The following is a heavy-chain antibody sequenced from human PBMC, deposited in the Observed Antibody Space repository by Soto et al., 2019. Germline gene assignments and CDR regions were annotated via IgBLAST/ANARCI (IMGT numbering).Heavy chain of an antibody. CDR3: ARWDSSSSHYYYGMDV. D-gene: IGHD6-6*01. J-gene: IGHJ6*02. CDR2: IHRDGSST. Sequence: GGSLRLSCAASGFTFSSYWMHWVRQAPGKGLVWVSRIHRDGSSTTYADSVKGRFTTSRDNAKNTLYLQLSSLRAEDTAVYYCARWDSSSSHYYYGMDVWGQGTTVTVSS. V-gene: IGHV3-74*01. CDR1: GFTFSSYW.